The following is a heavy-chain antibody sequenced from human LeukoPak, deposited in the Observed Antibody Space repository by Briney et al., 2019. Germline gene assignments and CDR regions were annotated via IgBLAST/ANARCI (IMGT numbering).Heavy chain of an antibody. CDR1: GFGFSTYA. CDR2: ISVSGNT. D-gene: IGHD6-13*01. J-gene: IGHJ4*02. Sequence: GGSLRLSCAASGFGFSTYAMSWVRQAPGKGLEWVSAISVSGNTYHADSVKGRFTISRDSSKNTLYLQMNRLRAEDAAVYYCASTEGGIARYDYWGQGTLVTVSS. V-gene: IGHV3-23*01. CDR3: ASTEGGIARYDY.